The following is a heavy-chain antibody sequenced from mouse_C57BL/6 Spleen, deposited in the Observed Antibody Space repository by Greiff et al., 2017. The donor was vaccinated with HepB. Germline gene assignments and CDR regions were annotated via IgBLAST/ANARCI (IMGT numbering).Heavy chain of an antibody. Sequence: EVKLQESGPELVKPGASVQIPCKASGYTFTDYNMDWVKQSHGKSLEWIGDINPNNGGTIYNQKFKGKATLTVDKSSSTAYMELRSLTSEDTAVYYCARNYDYEFAYWGQGTLVTVSA. V-gene: IGHV1-18*01. D-gene: IGHD2-4*01. CDR1: GYTFTDYN. CDR2: INPNNGGT. CDR3: ARNYDYEFAY. J-gene: IGHJ3*01.